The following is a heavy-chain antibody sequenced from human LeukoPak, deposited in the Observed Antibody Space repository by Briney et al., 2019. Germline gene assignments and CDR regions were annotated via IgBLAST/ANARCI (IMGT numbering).Heavy chain of an antibody. J-gene: IGHJ6*02. Sequence: GASVKVSCKASGYTFTGYYMHWVRQAPGQGLEWMGWINPNSGGTNYAQKFQGRVTMTRDTSISTAYMELSRLRSDDTAVYYCARSQIVVVVANYYGMDVWGQGTTVTVSS. CDR3: ARSQIVVVVANYYGMDV. CDR1: GYTFTGYY. CDR2: INPNSGGT. D-gene: IGHD2-15*01. V-gene: IGHV1-2*02.